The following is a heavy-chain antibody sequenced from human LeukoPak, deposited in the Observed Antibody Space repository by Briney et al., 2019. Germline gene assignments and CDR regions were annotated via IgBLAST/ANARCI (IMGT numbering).Heavy chain of an antibody. Sequence: GGSLRLSCAASGFTFSSYAMSWVRQAPGKGREGVSAISGSGGSTYYADSVKGRFTISRDNSKNTLYLQMNSLRVEDTAIYYCARAGGTGWADYWGQGTLVTVSS. D-gene: IGHD6-25*01. CDR3: ARAGGTGWADY. CDR2: ISGSGGST. J-gene: IGHJ4*02. CDR1: GFTFSSYA. V-gene: IGHV3-23*01.